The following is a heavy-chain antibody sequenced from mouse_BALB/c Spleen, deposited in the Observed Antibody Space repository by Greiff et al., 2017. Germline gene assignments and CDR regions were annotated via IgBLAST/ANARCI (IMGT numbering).Heavy chain of an antibody. Sequence: EVQGVESGGGLVQPKGSLKLSCAASGFTFNTNAMNWVRQAPGKGLEWVARIRSKSNNYATYYADSVKDRFTISRDDSQSMLYLQMNNLKTEDTAMYYCVRENYYDYAMDYWGQGTSVTVSS. CDR2: IRSKSNNYAT. CDR3: VRENYYDYAMDY. D-gene: IGHD1-1*01. CDR1: GFTFNTNA. J-gene: IGHJ4*01. V-gene: IGHV10S3*01.